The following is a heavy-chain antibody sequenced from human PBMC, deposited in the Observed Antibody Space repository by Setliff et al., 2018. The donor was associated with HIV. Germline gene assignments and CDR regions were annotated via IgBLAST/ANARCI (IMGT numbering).Heavy chain of an antibody. CDR3: ARGRMAAAGMFIPRALDY. V-gene: IGHV1-69*13. D-gene: IGHD6-13*01. Sequence: GASVKVSCKASGGTFSSYAISWVRQAPGQGLEWMGGIIHIFGTANYAQKFQGRVTITADESTSTAYMELSSLRSEDTAIFYCARGRMAAAGMFIPRALDYWGQGTLVTVSS. CDR2: IIHIFGTA. CDR1: GGTFSSYA. J-gene: IGHJ4*02.